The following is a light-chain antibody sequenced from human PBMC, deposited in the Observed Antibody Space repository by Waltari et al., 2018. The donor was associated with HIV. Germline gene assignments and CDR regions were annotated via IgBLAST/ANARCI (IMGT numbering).Light chain of an antibody. V-gene: IGLV4-69*01. Sequence: QLVLTQSPSASASLGASVKLTCILSSGPSTYPIAWPQQQPKKGPRYLLKVNGDGSHTKGDGIPDRFSGSSSGAERYLTISSLQSEDEADYYCQTWGTDSHVVFGGGTKLTVL. J-gene: IGLJ2*01. CDR3: QTWGTDSHVV. CDR1: SGPSTYP. CDR2: VNGDGSH.